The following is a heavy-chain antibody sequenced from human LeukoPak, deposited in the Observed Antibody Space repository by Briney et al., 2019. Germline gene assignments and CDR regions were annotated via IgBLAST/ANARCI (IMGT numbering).Heavy chain of an antibody. CDR1: GGSISSYY. V-gene: IGHV4-59*01. J-gene: IGHJ2*01. Sequence: PSETLSLTCTVSGGSISSYYWSWLRQPPGKGLEVIGYIYYSGSTNYNPSLKSRVTISVDTSKNQFSLKLSSVTAGDTSVYYCARGVNDYGDYWYFDLWGRGTLVTVSS. CDR3: ARGVNDYGDYWYFDL. CDR2: IYYSGST. D-gene: IGHD4-17*01.